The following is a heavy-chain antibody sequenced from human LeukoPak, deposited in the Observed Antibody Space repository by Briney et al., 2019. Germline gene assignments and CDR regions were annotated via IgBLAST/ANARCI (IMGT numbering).Heavy chain of an antibody. CDR2: ISYDGSSK. Sequence: GGSLRLSCAASGFTFSSYGMHWVRQAPGKGLEWVAVISYDGSSKYYADSVKGRFTISRDNSKNTLYLQMNSLRAEDTAVYYCAKDQQQWLLDAFDIWGQGTMVTVSS. J-gene: IGHJ3*02. D-gene: IGHD6-19*01. V-gene: IGHV3-30*18. CDR3: AKDQQQWLLDAFDI. CDR1: GFTFSSYG.